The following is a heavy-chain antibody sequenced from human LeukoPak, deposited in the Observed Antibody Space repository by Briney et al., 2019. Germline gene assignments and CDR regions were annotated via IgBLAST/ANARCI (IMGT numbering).Heavy chain of an antibody. CDR3: AGYCGGGSCADS. CDR1: GASISSYY. V-gene: IGHV4-59*08. D-gene: IGHD2-15*01. CDR2: IHYSGDT. Sequence: PSETLSLTCTVSGASISSYYWTWIRQPPGKGPEWIGYIHYSGDTKCNPSLKSRVTISVDTSKNQVSLQLNSVTAADTAVYYCAGYCGGGSCADSWGQGTLVTVSS. J-gene: IGHJ4*02.